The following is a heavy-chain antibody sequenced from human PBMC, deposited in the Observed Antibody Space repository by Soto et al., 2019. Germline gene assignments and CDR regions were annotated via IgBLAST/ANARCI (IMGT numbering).Heavy chain of an antibody. CDR1: GYTFTSHG. V-gene: IGHV1-18*01. J-gene: IGHJ6*02. CDR3: ARVVVPAAPYGMDV. CDR2: ISAYNGNT. Sequence: ASVKVSCKASGYTFTSHGISWVRQAPGQGLEWMGWISAYNGNTNYAQKLQGRVTMTTDTSTSTAYMELRSLRSDDTAVYYCARVVVPAAPYGMDVWGQGTTVTVSS. D-gene: IGHD2-2*01.